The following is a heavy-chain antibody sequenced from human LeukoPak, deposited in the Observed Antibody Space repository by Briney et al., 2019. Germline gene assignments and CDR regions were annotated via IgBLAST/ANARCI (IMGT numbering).Heavy chain of an antibody. CDR1: GFTFSNAW. Sequence: GGSLRLSCAASGFTFSNAWMSWVRQAPGKGLEWVGRIKSKIDGGTPDYAAPVKGRFTISRDDSKNTLYLQMNSLKTEDTAVYYCTRGSYCVAFDIWGQGTMVTVSS. V-gene: IGHV3-15*01. D-gene: IGHD1-26*01. J-gene: IGHJ3*02. CDR2: IKSKIDGGTP. CDR3: TRGSYCVAFDI.